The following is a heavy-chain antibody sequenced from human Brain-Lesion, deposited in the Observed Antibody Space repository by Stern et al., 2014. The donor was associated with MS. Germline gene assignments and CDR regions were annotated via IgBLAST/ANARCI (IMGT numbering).Heavy chain of an antibody. CDR3: AGGLGF. D-gene: IGHD2-21*01. V-gene: IGHV3-43D*03. CDR2: ITWDGGST. Sequence: EVQLVESGGVVVQPGGSLRLSCAASGFTFDDYAMHWVRHAPGKVLEWVSLITWDGGSTSYTDSVKGRFSISRDNRKSFLYLQMNSLRPEDTALYYCAGGLGFWGRGTLVTVSS. CDR1: GFTFDDYA. J-gene: IGHJ4*02.